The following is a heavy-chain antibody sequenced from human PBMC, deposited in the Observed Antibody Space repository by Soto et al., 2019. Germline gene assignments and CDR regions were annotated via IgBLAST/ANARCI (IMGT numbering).Heavy chain of an antibody. CDR1: GFTFGNYA. V-gene: IGHV3-23*01. CDR2: ISTRGYST. J-gene: IGHJ6*03. D-gene: IGHD3-22*01. Sequence: EMHLLASGGDLVQPGESLRLSCAASGFTFGNYAMSWVRQPPGKGLEWVASISTRGYSTHYADSVRGRVTISRDNSKISMQLQVNSLRAEDTAVFYGATTPYEDAHYYMDAWGKGTPV. CDR3: ATTPYEDAHYYMDA.